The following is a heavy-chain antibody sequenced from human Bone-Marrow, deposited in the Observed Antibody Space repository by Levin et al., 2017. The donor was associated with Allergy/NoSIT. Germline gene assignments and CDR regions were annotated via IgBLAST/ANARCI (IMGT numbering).Heavy chain of an antibody. J-gene: IGHJ6*02. CDR1: GFTFGTFRSYW. Sequence: GESLKISCAVSGFTFGTFRSYWMGWVRQAPGKGLEWVANINEDGTEKYYVDSVKGRFTISRDNSKNTLYLQMNSLRVEDTGVYYCARQIMPVAGSGMDIWGQGTTVTVSS. V-gene: IGHV3-7*01. CDR2: INEDGTEK. CDR3: ARQIMPVAGSGMDI. D-gene: IGHD6-19*01.